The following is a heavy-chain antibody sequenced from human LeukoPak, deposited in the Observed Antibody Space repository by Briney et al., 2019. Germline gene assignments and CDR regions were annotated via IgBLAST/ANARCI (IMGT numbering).Heavy chain of an antibody. CDR2: ISGSGGST. Sequence: PGGSLRLSCAGSGFTFSSYAMSWVRQAPGKGLEWVSAISGSGGSTYYADSVKGRFTISRDNSKNTLYLQMNSLRAEDTAVYYCAKDSVYDSGSYYRNWFDPWGQGTLVTVSS. J-gene: IGHJ5*02. V-gene: IGHV3-23*01. D-gene: IGHD3-10*01. CDR1: GFTFSSYA. CDR3: AKDSVYDSGSYYRNWFDP.